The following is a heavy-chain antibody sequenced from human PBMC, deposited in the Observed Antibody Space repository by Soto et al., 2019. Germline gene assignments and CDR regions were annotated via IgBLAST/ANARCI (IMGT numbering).Heavy chain of an antibody. CDR3: ARDTMERWVVGGYLDY. D-gene: IGHD3-3*01. CDR2: IIDDGGRA. V-gene: IGHV3-23*01. Sequence: EVQLLESGGGLVQPGGSLRLSCSASGFSFSNYAMSWVRQAPGKGLEWVSAIIDDGGRAYYADSVKGRFTISRDNYRNTLSLQKISLRAEDTAVYYCARDTMERWVVGGYLDYWGQGTQVTVSS. J-gene: IGHJ4*02. CDR1: GFSFSNYA.